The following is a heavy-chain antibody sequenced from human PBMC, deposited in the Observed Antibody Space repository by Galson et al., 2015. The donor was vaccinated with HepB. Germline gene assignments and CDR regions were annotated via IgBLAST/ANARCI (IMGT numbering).Heavy chain of an antibody. J-gene: IGHJ4*02. CDR2: ISSSSTI. V-gene: IGHV3-48*04. Sequence: SLRLSCAASGFTFSSYSMNWVRQAPGKGLEWVSYISSSSTIYYADSVKGRFTISRDNAKNSLYLQMNSLRAEDTAVYYCARGRYDGFDYWGQGTLVTVSS. CDR1: GFTFSSYS. D-gene: IGHD1-1*01. CDR3: ARGRYDGFDY.